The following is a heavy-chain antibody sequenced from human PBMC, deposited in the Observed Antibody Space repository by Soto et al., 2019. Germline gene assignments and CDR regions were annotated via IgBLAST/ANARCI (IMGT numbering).Heavy chain of an antibody. J-gene: IGHJ6*02. D-gene: IGHD3-3*01. CDR1: GGSISYNSYD. Sequence: KASETLSLTCSVSGGSISYNSYDWGWIRQPPGKGLEWIGGIFYTGTTYYSPSLKDRVTMSMDTSKNSFSVNLTSVTAADTAVYYCARLGNRRITIFGVVISYGMDVWGQGTTVTVSS. CDR3: ARLGNRRITIFGVVISYGMDV. V-gene: IGHV4-39*02. CDR2: IFYTGTT.